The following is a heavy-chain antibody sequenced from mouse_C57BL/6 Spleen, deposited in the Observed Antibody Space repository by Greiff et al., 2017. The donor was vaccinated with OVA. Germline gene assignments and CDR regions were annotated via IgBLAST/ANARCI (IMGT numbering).Heavy chain of an antibody. V-gene: IGHV1-55*01. CDR3: ARDYGSTYWYFDV. CDR1: GYTFTSYW. Sequence: VQLQQPGAELVKPGASVKMSCKASGYTFTSYWLTWVKQRPGQGLEWIGDIYPGSGSTNYNEKFKSKATLTVDTSSSTAYMQLSSLTSEDSAVYYCARDYGSTYWYFDVWGTGTTVTVSS. D-gene: IGHD1-1*01. J-gene: IGHJ1*03. CDR2: IYPGSGST.